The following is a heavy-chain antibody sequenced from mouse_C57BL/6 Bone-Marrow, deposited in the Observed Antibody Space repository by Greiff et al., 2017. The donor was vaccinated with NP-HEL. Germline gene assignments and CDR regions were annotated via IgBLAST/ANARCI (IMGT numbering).Heavy chain of an antibody. D-gene: IGHD1-1*01. Sequence: QVHVKQSGPELVKPGASVKISCKASGYTFTDYYINWVKQRPGQGLEWIGWIFPGSGSTYYNEKFKGKATLTVDKSSSTAYMLLSSLTSEDSAVYFCATYGSSYAWFAYWGQGTLVTVSA. V-gene: IGHV1-75*01. CDR3: ATYGSSYAWFAY. CDR1: GYTFTDYY. J-gene: IGHJ3*01. CDR2: IFPGSGST.